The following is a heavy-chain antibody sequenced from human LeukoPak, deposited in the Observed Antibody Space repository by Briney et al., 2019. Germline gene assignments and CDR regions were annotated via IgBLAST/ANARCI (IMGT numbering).Heavy chain of an antibody. CDR2: ISYDGSNK. Sequence: PGRSLRLSCAASGFTFSNYGMHWVRQAPGKGLEWVALISYDGSNKYFADSVKGRFTISRNNSKNTLYLQMNSLRAEDTAVYYCARGSTHAFGLWGQGTMVTVSS. D-gene: IGHD6-6*01. V-gene: IGHV3-30*03. CDR3: ARGSTHAFGL. J-gene: IGHJ3*01. CDR1: GFTFSNYG.